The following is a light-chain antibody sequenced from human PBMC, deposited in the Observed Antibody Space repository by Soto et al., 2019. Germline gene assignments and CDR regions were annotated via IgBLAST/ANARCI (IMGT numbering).Light chain of an antibody. CDR2: AAS. CDR3: QQSYSTLPIT. Sequence: DIPMTQSPSSLSASVGDRVTITCRASQSISSYLNWYQQKPGKAPKLLIYAASSLQSGVPSRFSGSGSGTDFTLTISSLQPEDFATYYCQQSYSTLPITCGQGTRLEIK. V-gene: IGKV1-39*01. CDR1: QSISSY. J-gene: IGKJ5*01.